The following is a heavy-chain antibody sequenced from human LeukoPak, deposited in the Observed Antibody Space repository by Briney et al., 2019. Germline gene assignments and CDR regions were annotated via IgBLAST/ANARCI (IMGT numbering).Heavy chain of an antibody. D-gene: IGHD3-22*01. J-gene: IGHJ4*02. Sequence: GGSLRLSCAVSGITLSNYGMSWFRQAPAKGLEWVSGISCTGGSTNYADSVKGRFTISRDNRKNTLYLQMNSLRAEDTAVYSCAKRGVVIRVILVGFHKEAYYFDSWGQGALVTVSS. CDR2: ISCTGGST. CDR1: GITLSNYG. CDR3: AKRGVVIRVILVGFHKEAYYFDS. V-gene: IGHV3-23*01.